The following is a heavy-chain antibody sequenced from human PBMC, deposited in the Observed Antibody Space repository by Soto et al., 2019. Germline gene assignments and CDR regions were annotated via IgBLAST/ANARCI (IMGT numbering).Heavy chain of an antibody. CDR1: GFTLSNYY. CDR2: INPKNGLT. D-gene: IGHD3-16*01. CDR3: ARDESYLYANPNYHFDY. V-gene: IGHV1-46*01. J-gene: IGHJ4*02. Sequence: ASVKVSSKSSGFTLSNYYFHWVRQDTGQGLEWVGRINPKNGLTKESQKFQGRVTLTRDTSTSTLYLELSGLRPDDTAVYYCARDESYLYANPNYHFDYWGQGNPVTVSS.